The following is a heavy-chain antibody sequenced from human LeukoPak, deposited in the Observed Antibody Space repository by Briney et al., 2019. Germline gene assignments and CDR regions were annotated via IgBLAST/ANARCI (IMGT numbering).Heavy chain of an antibody. CDR2: IYHSGST. V-gene: IGHV4-38-2*02. CDR3: ARDGVVAINWFDP. Sequence: SETLSLTCTVSGYSISSGYYWGWIRQPPGKGLEWIGSIYHSGSTYYNPSLKSRVTISVDTSKNQFSLKLSSVTAADTAVYYCARDGVVAINWFDPWGQGTLVTVSS. D-gene: IGHD3-22*01. CDR1: GYSISSGYY. J-gene: IGHJ5*02.